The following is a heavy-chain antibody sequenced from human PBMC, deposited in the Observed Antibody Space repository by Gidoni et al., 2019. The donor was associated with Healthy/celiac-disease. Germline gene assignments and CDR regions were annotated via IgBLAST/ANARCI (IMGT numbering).Heavy chain of an antibody. V-gene: IGHV3-30*18. CDR2: ISYDGSNK. CDR3: AKDPSTRFAQLLRRQPNWFDP. D-gene: IGHD2-2*01. Sequence: QVQLVESGGGVVQPGRSLRLSCAASGFTFSSYGMHWVRQAPGKGLEWVAVISYDGSNKYYADSVKGRFTISRDNSKNTLYLQMNSLRAEDTAVYYCAKDPSTRFAQLLRRQPNWFDPWGQGTLVTVSS. CDR1: GFTFSSYG. J-gene: IGHJ5*02.